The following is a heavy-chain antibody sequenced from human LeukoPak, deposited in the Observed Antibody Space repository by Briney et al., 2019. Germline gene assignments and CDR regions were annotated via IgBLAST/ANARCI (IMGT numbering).Heavy chain of an antibody. Sequence: GGSLRLSCAASEFTVSSNYMSWVRQAPGKGLEWVSVIYSGGSTYYADSVKGRFTISRDNSKNTLYLQMNSLRAEDTAVYYCASCRDGYNVDYWGQGTLVTVSS. CDR1: EFTVSSNY. CDR2: IYSGGST. J-gene: IGHJ4*02. V-gene: IGHV3-53*01. CDR3: ASCRDGYNVDY. D-gene: IGHD5-24*01.